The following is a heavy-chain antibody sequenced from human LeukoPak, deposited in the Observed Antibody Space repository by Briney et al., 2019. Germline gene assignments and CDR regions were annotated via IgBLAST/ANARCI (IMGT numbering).Heavy chain of an antibody. CDR3: ARARYSSSWYRVYNWFDP. D-gene: IGHD6-13*01. V-gene: IGHV4-61*01. J-gene: IGHJ5*02. Sequence: SETLSLTCTVSGGSISSSSYYWSWIRQPPGKGLEWIGYIYYSGSTNYNPSLKSRVTISVDTSKNQFSLKLSSVTAADTAVYYCARARYSSSWYRVYNWFDPWGQGTLVTVSS. CDR2: IYYSGST. CDR1: GGSISSSSYY.